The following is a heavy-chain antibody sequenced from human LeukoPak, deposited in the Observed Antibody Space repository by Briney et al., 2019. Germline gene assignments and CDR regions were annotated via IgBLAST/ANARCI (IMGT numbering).Heavy chain of an antibody. CDR3: ARRGLVPAFDI. D-gene: IGHD3-10*02. V-gene: IGHV3-74*01. CDR1: GFIFSSYW. Sequence: PGGSLRLSCTASGFIFSSYWMHWVRHAPGKGLVWLSRINSDGNITTYADSVRGRFTISRDNAKNTLYLQMSSLRVDDTAVYFCARRGLVPAFDIWGQGTTVTVS. J-gene: IGHJ3*02. CDR2: INSDGNIT.